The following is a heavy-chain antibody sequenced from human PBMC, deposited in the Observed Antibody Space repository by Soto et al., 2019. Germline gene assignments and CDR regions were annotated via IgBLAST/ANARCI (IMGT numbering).Heavy chain of an antibody. CDR3: ATVQTEQLNLAHLPD. CDR1: GFTFTSYT. J-gene: IGHJ4*02. CDR2: ITSSSFYI. V-gene: IGHV3-21*01. D-gene: IGHD6-13*01. Sequence: GGSLRLSCATSGFTFTSYTMSRIRQAPGKGLEWVSSITSSSFYIYYADAVKGRFASSRDNAKNSLYLQMNNLGAEDTAVYYCATVQTEQLNLAHLPDWGQGTLVTVS.